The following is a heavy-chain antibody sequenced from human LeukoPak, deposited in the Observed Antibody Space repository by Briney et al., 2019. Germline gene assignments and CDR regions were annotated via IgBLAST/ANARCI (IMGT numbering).Heavy chain of an antibody. J-gene: IGHJ4*02. CDR2: IYHSGST. CDR1: GYSISSGYY. Sequence: ASETLSLTCTVSGYSISSGYYWGWIRQPPGKGPEWIGSIYHSGSTYYNPSLKSRVTISVDTSKNQFSLKLSSVTAADTAVYYCARAPGSYGFDYWGQGTLVTVSS. D-gene: IGHD3-10*01. V-gene: IGHV4-38-2*02. CDR3: ARAPGSYGFDY.